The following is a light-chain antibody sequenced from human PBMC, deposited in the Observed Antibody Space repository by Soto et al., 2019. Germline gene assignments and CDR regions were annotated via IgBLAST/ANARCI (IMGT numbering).Light chain of an antibody. CDR2: GAS. CDR3: QQYNNWPIT. V-gene: IGKV3-15*01. CDR1: QSVTSN. Sequence: EIVMTQSPATLSVSPGERATLSCRASQSVTSNLAWYQQKRGQAPRLLIYGASTRATGIPARFSGSGSGTEFPLTISGLQSEDFPVYYCQQYNNWPITFGQGTRLEMK. J-gene: IGKJ5*01.